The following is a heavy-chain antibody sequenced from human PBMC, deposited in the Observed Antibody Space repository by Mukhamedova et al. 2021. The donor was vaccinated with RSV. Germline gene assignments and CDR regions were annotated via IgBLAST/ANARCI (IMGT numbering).Heavy chain of an antibody. CDR2: ISYDGSNK. Sequence: GKGLEWVADISYDGSNKYYADSVKGRFTISRDNSKNTLYLQMNSLRAEDTAVYYCASLKRTYYDILTGYNAFDIWGQGTMVTVSS. V-gene: IGHV3-30*04. J-gene: IGHJ3*02. D-gene: IGHD3-9*01. CDR3: ASLKRTYYDILTGYNAFDI.